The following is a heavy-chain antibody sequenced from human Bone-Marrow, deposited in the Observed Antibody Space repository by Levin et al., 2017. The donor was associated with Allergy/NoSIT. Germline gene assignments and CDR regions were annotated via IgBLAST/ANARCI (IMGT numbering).Heavy chain of an antibody. CDR3: VSAPAEFSHLEV. V-gene: IGHV3-74*01. J-gene: IGHJ6*02. CDR2: IDSLGTDT. CDR1: GFTFGGNR. Sequence: PGGSLRLSCVASGFTFGGNRLHWVRQAPGKGLVWVSQIDSLGTDTGYADSVKGRFTITRDNVKNAVYLQMHSLRADDTAVYFCVSAPAEFSHLEVWGQGTTVTVSS. D-gene: IGHD2-15*01.